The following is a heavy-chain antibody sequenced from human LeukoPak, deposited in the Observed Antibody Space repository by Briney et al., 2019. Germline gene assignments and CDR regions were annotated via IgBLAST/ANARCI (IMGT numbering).Heavy chain of an antibody. J-gene: IGHJ4*02. CDR3: ARGSDYYGSGSYPDY. CDR2: IYHSGNT. D-gene: IGHD3-10*01. Sequence: PSETLSLTCAVSGGSISSGGYSWSWIRQPPGKGLEWIGFIYHSGNTYYNPSLKSRVTISVDRSKNQFSVKLSSVTAADTAVYYCARGSDYYGSGSYPDYWGQGTLVTVSS. V-gene: IGHV4-30-2*01. CDR1: GGSISSGGYS.